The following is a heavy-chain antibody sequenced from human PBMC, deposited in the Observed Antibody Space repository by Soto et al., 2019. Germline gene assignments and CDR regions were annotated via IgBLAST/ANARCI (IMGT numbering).Heavy chain of an antibody. V-gene: IGHV4-34*01. CDR1: GGSFSGYY. CDR3: ARGTLQWLVTYYYYYGMDV. J-gene: IGHJ6*02. Sequence: SETLSLTCAVYGGSFSGYYWSWIRQPPGKGLERIGEINHSGSTNYNPSLKSRVTISVDTSKNQFSLKLSSVTAADTAVYYCARGTLQWLVTYYYYYGMDVWGQGTTVTVSS. CDR2: INHSGST. D-gene: IGHD6-19*01.